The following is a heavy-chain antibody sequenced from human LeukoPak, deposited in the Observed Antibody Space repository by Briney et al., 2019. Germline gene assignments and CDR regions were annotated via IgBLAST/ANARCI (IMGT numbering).Heavy chain of an antibody. CDR3: ARGQINYDFWSGYSGFDP. CDR1: GGSISSYY. V-gene: IGHV4-59*12. J-gene: IGHJ5*02. Sequence: PSETLSLTCTVSGGSISSYYWSWIRQPPGKGLEWIGYIYYSGSTNYNPSLKSRVTMSVDTSKNQFSLKLSSVTAADTAVYYCARGQINYDFWSGYSGFDPWGQGTLVTVSS. D-gene: IGHD3-3*01. CDR2: IYYSGST.